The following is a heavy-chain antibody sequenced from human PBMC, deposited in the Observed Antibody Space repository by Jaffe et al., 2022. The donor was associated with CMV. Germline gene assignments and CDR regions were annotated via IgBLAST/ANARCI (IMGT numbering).Heavy chain of an antibody. CDR2: ISTSGTTK. CDR3: ARDGPGGSGWPDLDY. V-gene: IGHV3-48*03. D-gene: IGHD6-19*01. J-gene: IGHJ4*02. Sequence: EVKLVESGGALVQPGGSLRLSCAASGFTFSSYEMNWVRQAPGKGLEWISFISTSGTTKYYAESVKGRFTISRDNAEGSLYLQLTSLRAEDTGLYYCARDGPGGSGWPDLDYWGQGTLVTVSS. CDR1: GFTFSSYE.